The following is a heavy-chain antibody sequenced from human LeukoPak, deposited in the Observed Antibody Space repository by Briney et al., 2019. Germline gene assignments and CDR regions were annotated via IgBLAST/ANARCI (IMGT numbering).Heavy chain of an antibody. CDR2: IGTAGDT. V-gene: IGHV3-13*01. Sequence: GGSLRLSCAASGITFSSYDMHWVRQATGKGLEWVSAIGTAGDTYYPGSVKGRFTISRENAKNSLYLQMNSLRAGDTAVYYCARGYYYGSGNRGFDYWGQGTLVTVSS. CDR3: ARGYYYGSGNRGFDY. J-gene: IGHJ4*02. CDR1: GITFSSYD. D-gene: IGHD3-10*01.